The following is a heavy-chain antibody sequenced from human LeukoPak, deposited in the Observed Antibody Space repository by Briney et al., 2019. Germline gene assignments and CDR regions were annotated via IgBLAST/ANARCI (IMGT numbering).Heavy chain of an antibody. D-gene: IGHD3-10*01. CDR3: ARINYDYGMDV. CDR2: ISGSGSTI. Sequence: GGSLRLSCAASGFTFSSYAMSWVRQAPGKGLEWVSAISGSGSTIYYADSVKGRFTISRDNAKNSLYLQINSLRAEDTAVYYCARINYDYGMDVWGQGTTVTVSS. V-gene: IGHV3-23*01. J-gene: IGHJ6*02. CDR1: GFTFSSYA.